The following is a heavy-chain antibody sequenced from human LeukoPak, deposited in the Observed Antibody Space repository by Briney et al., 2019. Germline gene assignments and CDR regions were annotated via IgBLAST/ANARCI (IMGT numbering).Heavy chain of an antibody. CDR2: ISSAGTTI. D-gene: IGHD1-26*01. CDR1: GLRLSSNN. CDR3: VRDDTTLDY. Sequence: GGSLRLPGAAPGLRLSSNNMAWARKPPGKGLEWLSYISSAGTTIYYADSVKGRFTISRDNAKNSLYLQMNSLRAEDTAVYFCVRDDTTLDYWGQGTLVTVSS. V-gene: IGHV3-48*01. J-gene: IGHJ4*02.